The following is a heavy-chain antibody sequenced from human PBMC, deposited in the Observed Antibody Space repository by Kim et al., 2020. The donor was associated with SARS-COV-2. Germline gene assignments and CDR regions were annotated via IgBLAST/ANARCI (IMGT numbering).Heavy chain of an antibody. CDR3: ARVTTIFVVVVSGFDY. Sequence: SETLSLTCTVSGGSISSGGYYWSWIRQHPGKGLEWIGYIYYSGSTYYNPSLKSRVTISVDTSKNQFSLKLSSVTAADTAVYYCARVTTIFVVVVSGFDYWGQGTLVTVSS. V-gene: IGHV4-31*03. CDR1: GGSISSGGYY. J-gene: IGHJ4*02. D-gene: IGHD3-3*01. CDR2: IYYSGST.